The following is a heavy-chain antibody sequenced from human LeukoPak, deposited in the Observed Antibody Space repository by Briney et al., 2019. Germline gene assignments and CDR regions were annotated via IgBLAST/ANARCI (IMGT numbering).Heavy chain of an antibody. V-gene: IGHV4-34*01. CDR2: IDHGGSP. D-gene: IGHD6-13*01. J-gene: IGHJ4*02. Sequence: SETLSLTCAVYGGSFSGYCYSWIRQPPGRGLEWIGEIDHGGSPNYNPSLKSRVTISVDTSKNQFSLKLSSVTAADTAVYYCARVRSSSWYSDYWGQGTLVTVSS. CDR3: ARVRSSSWYSDY. CDR1: GGSFSGYC.